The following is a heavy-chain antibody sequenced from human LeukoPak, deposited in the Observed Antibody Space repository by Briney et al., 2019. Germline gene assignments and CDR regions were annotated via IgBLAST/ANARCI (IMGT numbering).Heavy chain of an antibody. V-gene: IGHV3-21*01. J-gene: IGHJ4*02. CDR1: GFTFSNYD. CDR2: ISSSSSYI. CDR3: ARGEEKATITALDS. Sequence: PGGSLRLSCAASGFTFSNYDMHWVRQAPGKGLEWVSAISSSSSYIYYADSIKGRFTISRDNAENSLYLQMNSQRAVDTAVYFCARGEEKATITALDSWGQGTLVTVSS. D-gene: IGHD5-24*01.